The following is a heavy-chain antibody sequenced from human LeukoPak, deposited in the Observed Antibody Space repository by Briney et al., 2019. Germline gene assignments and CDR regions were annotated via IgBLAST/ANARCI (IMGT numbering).Heavy chain of an antibody. J-gene: IGHJ3*02. Sequence: SETLSLTCTVSGGSISSGSYFWGWIRQPPGMGLQWIGSFYYSGSTYYSPSLKSRLTISVDTSKNQFSLKLSSVTAADTAVYYRARQSYHSSAHDYAGLFDIWGQGTMVTVSS. CDR2: FYYSGST. V-gene: IGHV4-39*01. CDR1: GGSISSGSYF. D-gene: IGHD3-22*01. CDR3: ARQSYHSSAHDYAGLFDI.